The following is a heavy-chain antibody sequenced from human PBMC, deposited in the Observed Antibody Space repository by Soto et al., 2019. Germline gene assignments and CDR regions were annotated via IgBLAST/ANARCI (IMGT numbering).Heavy chain of an antibody. CDR3: ARDRYGCGTPGGSDY. V-gene: IGHV3-21*01. Sequence: EVQLVESGGGLVKPGGSLRLSCAASGFTFSSYSMNWVRQAPGKGLEWVLFISSSSNSIYHAYSVKGRFTISRDNAKNSRYLQMNSLRVEDTAVYYCARDRYGCGTPGGSDYWGQGTLVTVSS. J-gene: IGHJ4*02. CDR1: GFTFSSYS. D-gene: IGHD4-17*01. CDR2: ISSSSNSI.